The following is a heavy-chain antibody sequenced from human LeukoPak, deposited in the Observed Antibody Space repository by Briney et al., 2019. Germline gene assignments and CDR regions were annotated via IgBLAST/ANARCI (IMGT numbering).Heavy chain of an antibody. D-gene: IGHD1-26*01. CDR2: VDPEDGET. Sequence: ASVKVSCKVSGYTFTDYYMHWVQQAPGKGLEWMGLVDPEDGETIYAEKFQGRVTITADTSTDTAYMELSSLRSEDTAVNYCATGSGSYHDYWGQGTLVTVSS. CDR1: GYTFTDYY. V-gene: IGHV1-69-2*01. CDR3: ATGSGSYHDY. J-gene: IGHJ4*02.